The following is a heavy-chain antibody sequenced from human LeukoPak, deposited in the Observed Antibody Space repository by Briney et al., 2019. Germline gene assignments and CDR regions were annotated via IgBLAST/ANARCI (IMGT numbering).Heavy chain of an antibody. CDR2: FDPEDGDT. CDR3: ATDWISGYYVFDY. J-gene: IGHJ4*02. D-gene: IGHD3-22*01. Sequence: ASVKVSCKVSGYTLTELSMHWVRQAPGKGLEWMGGFDPEDGDTIYAQKFQGRVTMTEDTSTDTAYMELSSLRSEDTAVYYCATDWISGYYVFDYWGQGTLVTVSS. CDR1: GYTLTELS. V-gene: IGHV1-24*01.